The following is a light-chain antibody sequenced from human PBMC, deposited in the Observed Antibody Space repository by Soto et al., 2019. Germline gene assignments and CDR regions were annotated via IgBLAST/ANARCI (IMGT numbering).Light chain of an antibody. Sequence: EIVMTQSPATLSVSPGERVTLSCRASQSVSSNLAWYQQKPGQAPRLLIYDASTRATAIPARFSGSGSGTQFTLTINSLQSDEFAVYFCQQYDKWPMTFGQGTRLE. V-gene: IGKV3-15*01. J-gene: IGKJ5*01. CDR2: DAS. CDR3: QQYDKWPMT. CDR1: QSVSSN.